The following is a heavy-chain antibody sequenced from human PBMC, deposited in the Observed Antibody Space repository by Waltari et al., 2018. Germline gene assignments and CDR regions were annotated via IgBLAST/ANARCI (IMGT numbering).Heavy chain of an antibody. CDR2: IYHSGST. Sequence: QVQLQESGPGLVKPSETLSLTCAVSGYSFSSGSYWGWIRQPPGKGLEWIGSIYHSGSTYYNPSLKSRVTISVDTSKNQFSLKLSSVTAADTAVYYCARSRGTGDYWGQGTLVTVSS. CDR1: GYSFSSGSY. CDR3: ARSRGTGDY. D-gene: IGHD1-1*01. V-gene: IGHV4-38-2*01. J-gene: IGHJ4*02.